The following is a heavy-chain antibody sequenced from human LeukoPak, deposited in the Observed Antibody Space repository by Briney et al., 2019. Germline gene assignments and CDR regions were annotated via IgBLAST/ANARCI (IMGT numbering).Heavy chain of an antibody. Sequence: GGSLRLSCVASGFTFTSYTMNWVRQAPGKGLEWVSYISSSGSAKYYADSVKGRFTISRDNSKNTLYLQMNSLRAEDTAVYYCATDFVTVEYGSGSYYTPYFDYWGQGTLVTVSS. V-gene: IGHV3-48*01. CDR2: ISSSGSAK. J-gene: IGHJ4*02. CDR3: ATDFVTVEYGSGSYYTPYFDY. CDR1: GFTFTSYT. D-gene: IGHD3-10*01.